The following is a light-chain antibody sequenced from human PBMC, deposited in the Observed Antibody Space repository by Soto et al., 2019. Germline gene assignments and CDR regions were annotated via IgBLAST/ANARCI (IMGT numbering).Light chain of an antibody. CDR2: EVS. CDR3: SSYTSRSTPV. J-gene: IGLJ2*01. V-gene: IGLV2-14*01. Sequence: QSALTQPPSASGSPGQSVTISCTGTRSDVGSYNYVSWYQQLPGKAPKLMIYEVSNRPSGVSNRFSGSKSGNTASLTISELQAEDEADYYCSSYTSRSTPVFGGGTKLTVL. CDR1: RSDVGSYNY.